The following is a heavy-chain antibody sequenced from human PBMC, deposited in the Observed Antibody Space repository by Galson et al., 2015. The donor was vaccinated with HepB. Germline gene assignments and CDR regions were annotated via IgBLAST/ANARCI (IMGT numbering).Heavy chain of an antibody. J-gene: IGHJ4*02. D-gene: IGHD1-26*01. CDR3: ARFGNPTSGSYHTFDY. Sequence: SLRLSCAASGFTFSSYAMHWVRQAPGKGLKWVEVISYAGSNKYYADSVKGRFTISRDNSKNTLYLQMNSLRAEDTAVYHFARFGNPTSGSYHTFDYWGQGTLVTVSS. V-gene: IGHV3-30*04. CDR2: ISYAGSNK. CDR1: GFTFSSYA.